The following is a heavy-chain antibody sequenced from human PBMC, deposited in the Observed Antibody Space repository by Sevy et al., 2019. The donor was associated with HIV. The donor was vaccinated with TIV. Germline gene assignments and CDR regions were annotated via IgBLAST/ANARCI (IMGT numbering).Heavy chain of an antibody. V-gene: IGHV3-33*01. J-gene: IGHJ4*02. D-gene: IGHD3-16*02. CDR2: IWYDGSNK. Sequence: GGSLRLSCAASGFTFSSYGMHWVRQAPGKGLEWVAVIWYDGSNKYYADSVKGRVPISRDNSKNTLYLQMNSLRAEDTAVYYCAGEIYDYVWGSYRYFDYWGQGTLVTVSS. CDR3: AGEIYDYVWGSYRYFDY. CDR1: GFTFSSYG.